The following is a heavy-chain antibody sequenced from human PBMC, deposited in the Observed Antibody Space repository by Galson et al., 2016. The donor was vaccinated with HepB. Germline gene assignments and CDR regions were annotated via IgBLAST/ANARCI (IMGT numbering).Heavy chain of an antibody. V-gene: IGHV1-69*13. CDR1: GDTFNNFA. CDR2: IIPIFGKT. J-gene: IGHJ4*02. D-gene: IGHD1-1*01. CDR3: ARGTINWSHLDF. Sequence: SVKVSCKASGDTFNNFALNWVRQAPGHGLEWLGGIIPIFGKTNYAQKFQGRVTITADQSTRTVYMEMSSLRSDDTALYYCARGTINWSHLDFWGPATPVTVSS.